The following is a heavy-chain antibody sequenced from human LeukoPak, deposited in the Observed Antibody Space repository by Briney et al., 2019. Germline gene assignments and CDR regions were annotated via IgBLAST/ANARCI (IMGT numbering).Heavy chain of an antibody. V-gene: IGHV3-11*05. CDR1: GFTFSDYY. CDR2: INSSSTYT. J-gene: IGHJ5*02. Sequence: GGTLRLSCAASGFTFSDYYMSWIRQAPGKGLEWVSHINSSSTYTNYADSVKGRFTISRDNAKNSLYLQMISLRAEDTAVYNCARGHSSGWNWFDPWGQGNRVALFS. CDR3: ARGHSSGWNWFDP. D-gene: IGHD6-19*01.